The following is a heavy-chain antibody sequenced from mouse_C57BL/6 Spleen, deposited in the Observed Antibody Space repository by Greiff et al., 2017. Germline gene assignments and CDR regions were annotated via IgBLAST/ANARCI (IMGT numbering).Heavy chain of an antibody. CDR1: GYAFSSSW. V-gene: IGHV1-82*01. D-gene: IGHD1-1*01. CDR2: IYPGDGDT. Sequence: QVQLQQSGPELVKPGASVKISCKASGYAFSSSWMNWVKQRPGTGLEWIGRIYPGDGDTNYNGKFKGKATLTADKSSSTAYMQLSSLTSEDSAVYFCARSYGSSVDYWGQGTTLTVSS. J-gene: IGHJ2*01. CDR3: ARSYGSSVDY.